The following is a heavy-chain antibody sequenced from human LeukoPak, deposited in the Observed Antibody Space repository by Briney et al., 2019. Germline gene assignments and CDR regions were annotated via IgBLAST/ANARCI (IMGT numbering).Heavy chain of an antibody. Sequence: SETLSLTCTVSGGSLWSFYWSWVRQPAGKGLEWIGRLYNNGSTNYSPSLKSRVIMSFDPSKNQFSLILSSVTAADTAVYYCARVPSDDDFWSGYLPYFDYWGQGTLVTVSS. J-gene: IGHJ4*02. D-gene: IGHD3-3*01. CDR3: ARVPSDDDFWSGYLPYFDY. CDR1: GGSLWSFY. CDR2: LYNNGST. V-gene: IGHV4-4*07.